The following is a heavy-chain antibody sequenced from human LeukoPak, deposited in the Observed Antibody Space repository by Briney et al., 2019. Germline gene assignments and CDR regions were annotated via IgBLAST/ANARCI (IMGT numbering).Heavy chain of an antibody. D-gene: IGHD2-15*01. Sequence: GGSLRLSCVASGFTFSSYGMHWVRQAPGKGLEWVAVISYDGSNKYYADSEKGRFTISRDNSKNTLYLQMNSLRAEDTAVYYCAKKGDMNGGAFDIWGQGTMVTVSS. CDR2: ISYDGSNK. CDR1: GFTFSSYG. J-gene: IGHJ3*02. V-gene: IGHV3-30*18. CDR3: AKKGDMNGGAFDI.